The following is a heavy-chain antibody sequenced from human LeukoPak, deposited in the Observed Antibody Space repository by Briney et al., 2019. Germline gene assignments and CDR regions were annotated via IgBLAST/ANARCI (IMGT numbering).Heavy chain of an antibody. CDR1: GFTFSSYS. V-gene: IGHV3-48*02. CDR2: ISSSSSTI. Sequence: GGSLRLSCAASGFTFSSYSMNWVRQAPGKGLEWVSYISSSSSTIYYADSVKGRFTISRDNAKNLLYLQMNSLRDEDTAVYYCARTRYSGTYPPGYWGQGTLVTVSS. D-gene: IGHD1-26*01. CDR3: ARTRYSGTYPPGY. J-gene: IGHJ4*02.